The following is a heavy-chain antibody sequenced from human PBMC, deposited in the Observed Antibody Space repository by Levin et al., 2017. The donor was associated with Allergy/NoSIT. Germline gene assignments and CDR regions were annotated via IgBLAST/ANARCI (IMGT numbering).Heavy chain of an antibody. Sequence: SETLSLTCAVYGGSFSGYYWSWIRQPPGKGLEWIGEINHSGSTNYNPSLKSRVTISVDTSKNQFSLKLSSVTAADTAVYYCARGTSGYWGQGTLVTVSS. CDR3: ARGTSGY. CDR2: INHSGST. V-gene: IGHV4-34*01. D-gene: IGHD1-26*01. J-gene: IGHJ4*02. CDR1: GGSFSGYY.